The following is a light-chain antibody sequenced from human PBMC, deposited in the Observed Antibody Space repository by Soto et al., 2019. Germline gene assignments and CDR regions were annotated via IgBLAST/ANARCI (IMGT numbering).Light chain of an antibody. V-gene: IGKV3-20*01. Sequence: EIVLTPSPGTLSLSTGERATLSCRASQSVSSSYLAWYQQKPGQAPRLLIYGASSRATGIPDRVSGSGSGTDFTLTISRLEPENFAVYYCQQYGSSPQYTFGQGTKVDIK. J-gene: IGKJ2*01. CDR2: GAS. CDR1: QSVSSSY. CDR3: QQYGSSPQYT.